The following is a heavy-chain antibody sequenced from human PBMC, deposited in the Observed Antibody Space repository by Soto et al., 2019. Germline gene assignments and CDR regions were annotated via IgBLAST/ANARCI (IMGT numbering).Heavy chain of an antibody. CDR2: ISGSGGST. Sequence: GGSLRLSCATSGFTFSRYWIHWVRQAPGKGLEWVSAISGSGGSTYYADSVKGRFTISRDNSKNTLYLQMNSLRAEDTAVYYCAKTEIRAVAVAGCFDYWGQGTLVTVSS. D-gene: IGHD6-19*01. J-gene: IGHJ4*02. CDR1: GFTFSRYW. CDR3: AKTEIRAVAVAGCFDY. V-gene: IGHV3-23*01.